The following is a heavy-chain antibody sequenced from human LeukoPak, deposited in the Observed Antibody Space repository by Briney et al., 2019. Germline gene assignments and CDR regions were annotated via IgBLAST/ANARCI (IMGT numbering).Heavy chain of an antibody. J-gene: IGHJ4*02. V-gene: IGHV4-34*01. Sequence: PPETLSPTCAVYGGSFSGYYWGWIRQPPGKGLEWIGEINHSGSTNYNPSLKSRVTISVDTSKNQFSLKLSSVTAADTAVYYCAKGLGYCSSTSCPHFDYWGQGTLVTVSS. CDR1: GGSFSGYY. D-gene: IGHD2-2*01. CDR3: AKGLGYCSSTSCPHFDY. CDR2: INHSGST.